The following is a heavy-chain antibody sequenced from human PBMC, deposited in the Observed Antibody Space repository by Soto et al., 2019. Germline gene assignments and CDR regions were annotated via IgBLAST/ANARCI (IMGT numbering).Heavy chain of an antibody. CDR1: GFIFTDYS. V-gene: IGHV3-21*01. CDR3: ARGRTCTGASCYGGADY. CDR2: ISRDNNYI. D-gene: IGHD2-15*01. J-gene: IGHJ4*02. Sequence: EVQLVESGGGLVKPGGSLRLSCVASGFIFTDYSMLWVRQAPGKGLEWVSSISRDNNYIYYADSVKGRFTISRDNAKNSLFLHVNTLRPEDTAVYYCARGRTCTGASCYGGADYWGQGTLVTVSS.